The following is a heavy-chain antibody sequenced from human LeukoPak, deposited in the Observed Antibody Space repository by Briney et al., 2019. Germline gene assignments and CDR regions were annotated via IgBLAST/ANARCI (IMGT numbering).Heavy chain of an antibody. D-gene: IGHD3-9*01. J-gene: IGHJ4*02. CDR2: IYYSGST. CDR3: ARLSLTTSHYDILTGYSDYFDY. V-gene: IGHV4-59*08. Sequence: PSETLSLTCAVYGGSFSGYYWSWIRQPPGKGLEWIGYIYYSGSTNYNPSLKSRVTISVDTSKNQFSLKLSSVTAADTAVYYCARLSLTTSHYDILTGYSDYFDYWGQGTLVTVSS. CDR1: GGSFSGYY.